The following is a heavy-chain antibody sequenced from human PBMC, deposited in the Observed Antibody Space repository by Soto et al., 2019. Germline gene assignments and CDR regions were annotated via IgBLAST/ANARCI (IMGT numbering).Heavy chain of an antibody. D-gene: IGHD4-4*01. CDR1: GFTFDNYA. Sequence: LRLSCAASGFTFDNYAMTWVRQAPGKGLEWVSSIDGRGLDTYYADSVKGRFTISRDNSKSTLYLQMNSLRAEDTAVYYCAKHDFFDYRAYDNWGQRTMVTVSS. CDR3: AKHDFFDYRAYDN. J-gene: IGHJ3*02. CDR2: IDGRGLDT. V-gene: IGHV3-23*01.